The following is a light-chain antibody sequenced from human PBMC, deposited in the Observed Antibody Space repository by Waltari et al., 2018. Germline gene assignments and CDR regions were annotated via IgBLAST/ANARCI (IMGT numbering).Light chain of an antibody. CDR3: QQYNNYPVT. Sequence: DILMTQSPSTLSASVGSRVTITCRASQSVGSLLAWYQQKPGKAPVLLIYKASSLDSGIPSRFSGSGSGTEFTLTINSLQPNDFATYYCQQYNNYPVTFGGGTKVEIK. CDR2: KAS. V-gene: IGKV1-5*03. CDR1: QSVGSL. J-gene: IGKJ4*01.